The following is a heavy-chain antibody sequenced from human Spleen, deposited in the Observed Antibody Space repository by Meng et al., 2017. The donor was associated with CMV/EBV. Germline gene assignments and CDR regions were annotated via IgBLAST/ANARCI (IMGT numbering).Heavy chain of an antibody. D-gene: IGHD6-25*01. V-gene: IGHV3-30*02. CDR1: GFTFSSYG. J-gene: IGHJ4*02. CDR2: IRYDGSKK. CDR3: ANRFYYFDY. Sequence: GESLKISCAASGFTFSSYGMHWVRQAPGKGLEWVAFIRYDGSKKYYADSVKGRFTISRDNSKNTLSLQMNSLRADDTAVYYCANRFYYFDYWGQGTLVTVSS.